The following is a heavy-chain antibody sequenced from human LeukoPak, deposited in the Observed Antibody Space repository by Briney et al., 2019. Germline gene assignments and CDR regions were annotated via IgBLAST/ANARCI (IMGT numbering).Heavy chain of an antibody. Sequence: APVKVSCKASGYTFTGYYMHWVRQAPGQGLEWMGWINPNSGGTNYAQKFQGRVTMTRDTSISTAYMELSRLRSDDTAVYYCARAGTYSSGWYGAHYYYYYMDVWGKGTTVTVSS. CDR3: ARAGTYSSGWYGAHYYYYYMDV. CDR1: GYTFTGYY. V-gene: IGHV1-2*02. CDR2: INPNSGGT. D-gene: IGHD6-19*01. J-gene: IGHJ6*03.